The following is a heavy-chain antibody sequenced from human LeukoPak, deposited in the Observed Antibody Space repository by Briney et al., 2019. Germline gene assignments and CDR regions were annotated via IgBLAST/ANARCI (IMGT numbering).Heavy chain of an antibody. CDR3: ARARREGWVYRDYYYYGMDV. D-gene: IGHD6-13*01. V-gene: IGHV4-34*01. J-gene: IGHJ6*02. CDR1: GGSFSGYY. CDR2: ISHSGST. Sequence: PSETLSLTCAVYGGSFSGYYWSWIRQPPGKGLEWIGEISHSGSTNYNPSLKSRVTISVDTSKNQFSLKLSSVTAADTAVYYCARARREGWVYRDYYYYGMDVWGQGTTVTVSS.